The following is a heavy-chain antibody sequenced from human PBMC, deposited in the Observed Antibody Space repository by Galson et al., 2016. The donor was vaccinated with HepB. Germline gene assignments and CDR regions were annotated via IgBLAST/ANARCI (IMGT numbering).Heavy chain of an antibody. Sequence: TLSLTCTVSGGSISSGNYSWSWIRQHPGKGLEWIGYIYYTGSTYYNPSLRSRLTISVDTSKNQFSLKVSSVTAAETAVYYCARAEDSSSLKSYYYMDVWGKGTTVTVSS. CDR2: IYYTGST. V-gene: IGHV4-31*03. CDR3: ARAEDSSSLKSYYYMDV. J-gene: IGHJ6*03. CDR1: GGSISSGNYS. D-gene: IGHD6-6*01.